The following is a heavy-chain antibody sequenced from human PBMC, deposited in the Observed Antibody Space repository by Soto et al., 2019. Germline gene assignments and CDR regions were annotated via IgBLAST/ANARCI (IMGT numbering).Heavy chain of an antibody. CDR1: GYTFSSHY. V-gene: IGHV1-46*01. D-gene: IGHD3-10*01. CDR2: INPGSGTR. J-gene: IGHJ4*02. CDR3: GRVLHLVWRVIGALIY. Sequence: ASVNESCKASGYTFSSHYMHWVRQAPGQGLEWMGIINPGSGTRTYAQKFQGRVTMTWDTSTSTVYMELSSLRSEDTAVYYCGRVLHLVWRVIGALIYCVQVNRVAVS.